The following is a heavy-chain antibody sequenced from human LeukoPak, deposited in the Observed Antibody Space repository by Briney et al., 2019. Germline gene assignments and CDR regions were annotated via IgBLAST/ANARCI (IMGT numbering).Heavy chain of an antibody. J-gene: IGHJ5*02. CDR2: IIPMFGTA. CDR1: GYTFTSYY. CDR3: ARAGGYCSAGSCYSWFDP. Sequence: SVKVSCKASGYTFTSYYMHWVRQAPGQGLEWMGGIIPMFGTANYAQKFQGRVTITADESTSTAYMKLSSLRSEDTAVYYCARAGGYCSAGSCYSWFDPWGQGTLVTVSS. D-gene: IGHD2-15*01. V-gene: IGHV1-69*13.